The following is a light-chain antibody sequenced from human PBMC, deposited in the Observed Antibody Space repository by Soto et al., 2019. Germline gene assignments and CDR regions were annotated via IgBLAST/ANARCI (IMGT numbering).Light chain of an antibody. CDR2: DGS. CDR3: CSDGVSDNCV. Sequence: QSALTQPASVSGSPGQSITISCTGTTSDVGSYNLVSWYQHHPGKHPNLMIYDGSKRPAGVSNRCSSSKSCNTASLTGFGFQAEDESDYYCCSDGVSDNCVFGAGTKLTVL. V-gene: IGLV2-23*01. CDR1: TSDVGSYNL. J-gene: IGLJ1*01.